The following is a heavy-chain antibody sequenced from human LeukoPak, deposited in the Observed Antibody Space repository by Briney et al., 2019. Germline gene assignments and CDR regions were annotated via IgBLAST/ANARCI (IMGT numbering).Heavy chain of an antibody. CDR2: IYNGGST. D-gene: IGHD4-23*01. CDR3: ARHYRGLDY. V-gene: IGHV4-61*03. J-gene: IGHJ4*02. Sequence: SETLSLTCTVSGASVNSDSYYWSWIRQPPGKGLEWVGHIYNGGSTNYNPSLKSRVTMSVDTSKNHFSVKLSSVTAADAAVYYCARHYRGLDYWGQGTLATVSS. CDR1: GASVNSDSYY.